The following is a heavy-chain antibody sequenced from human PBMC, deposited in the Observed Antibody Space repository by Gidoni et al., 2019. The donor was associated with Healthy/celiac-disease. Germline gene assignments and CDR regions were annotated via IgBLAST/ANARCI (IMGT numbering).Heavy chain of an antibody. CDR3: ARHDGTLYDFWSGYYLRWFDP. CDR2: IYYSGST. CDR1: GGSISSSSYY. V-gene: IGHV4-39*01. Sequence: QLQLQESGPGLVKPSETLSLTCTVSGGSISSSSYYWGWIRQPPGKGLEWIGSIYYSGSTYYNPSLKSRVTISVDTSKNQFSLKLSSVTAADTAVYYCARHDGTLYDFWSGYYLRWFDPWGQGTLVTVSS. J-gene: IGHJ5*02. D-gene: IGHD3-3*01.